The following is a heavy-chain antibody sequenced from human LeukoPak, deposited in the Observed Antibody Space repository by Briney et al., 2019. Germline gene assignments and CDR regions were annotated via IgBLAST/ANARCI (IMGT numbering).Heavy chain of an antibody. Sequence: GGSLRLSCAASGFTFSSYAMSWVRQAPGKGLEWVSAISGSGGSTYYADSVKGRFTISRDNSKNTLYLQMNSLRAEDTAVYYCSKWKAIVLVPAARSPIDYWGQGTLVTVSS. CDR3: SKWKAIVLVPAARSPIDY. J-gene: IGHJ4*02. V-gene: IGHV3-23*01. D-gene: IGHD2-2*01. CDR1: GFTFSSYA. CDR2: ISGSGGST.